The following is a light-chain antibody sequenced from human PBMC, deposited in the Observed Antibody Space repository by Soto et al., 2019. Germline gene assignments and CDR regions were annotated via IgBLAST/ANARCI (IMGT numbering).Light chain of an antibody. CDR1: SSNIGTSS. CDR2: TTN. J-gene: IGLJ1*01. V-gene: IGLV1-44*01. CDR3: AAWDDSLNGHV. Sequence: QSVLTQPHSASGTHGQRVTISCSGSSSNIGTSSVHWFQQLPGTAPKLLISTTNQRPSGVPERFSGSKSGTSASLAISGLQSEDEADYYCAAWDDSLNGHVFGTGTKVTVL.